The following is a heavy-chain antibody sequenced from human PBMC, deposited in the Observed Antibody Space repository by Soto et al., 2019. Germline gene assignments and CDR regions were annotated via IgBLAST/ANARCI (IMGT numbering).Heavy chain of an antibody. D-gene: IGHD6-19*01. J-gene: IGHJ4*02. Sequence: GGSLRLSCAASGFTFSSYGMHWVRQAPGKGLEWVAVISYDGSNKYYADSVKGRFTISRDNSKNTLYLQMNSLRAEDTAVYYCAKDQGEAVAGTIRGFWSLDYWGQGALVTVSS. CDR2: ISYDGSNK. CDR1: GFTFSSYG. V-gene: IGHV3-30*18. CDR3: AKDQGEAVAGTIRGFWSLDY.